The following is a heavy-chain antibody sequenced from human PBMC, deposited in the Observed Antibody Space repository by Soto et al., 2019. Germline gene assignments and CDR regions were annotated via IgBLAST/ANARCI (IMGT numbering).Heavy chain of an antibody. D-gene: IGHD5-12*01. CDR3: AINVEMAFSY. CDR2: IYYSGST. CDR1: GGSISSSSYY. V-gene: IGHV4-39*01. J-gene: IGHJ4*02. Sequence: PSETLSLTCTVSGGSISSSSYYWGWIRQPPGKGLEWIGSIYYSGSTYYNPSLKSRVTISVDTSKNQFSLKLSSVTAADTAVYYCAINVEMAFSYWGQGTLVTVSS.